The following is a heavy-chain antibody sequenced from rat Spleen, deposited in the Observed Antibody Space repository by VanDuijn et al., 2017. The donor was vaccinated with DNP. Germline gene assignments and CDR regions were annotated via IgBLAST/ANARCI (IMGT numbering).Heavy chain of an antibody. CDR1: EFTFSNSD. D-gene: IGHD4-3*01. CDR3: AKANGRD. CDR2: ISPSGNNI. J-gene: IGHJ2*01. V-gene: IGHV5-19*01. Sequence: EVQLVESGGGLVQPGGSLKLSCAASEFTFSNSDVAWVRQAPTKGLEWVASISPSGNNIYYRDSVKGRFTISRDIPKTTLYLQMDSLRSEDTATYYCAKANGRDWGQGVMVTVSS.